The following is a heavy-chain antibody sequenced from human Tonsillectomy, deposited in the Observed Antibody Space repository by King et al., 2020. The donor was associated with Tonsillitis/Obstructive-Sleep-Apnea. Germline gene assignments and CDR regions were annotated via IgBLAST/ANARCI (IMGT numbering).Heavy chain of an antibody. CDR1: GFTVSSNY. CDR2: IYSGGSA. V-gene: IGHV3-66*01. Sequence: VQLVESGGGLVQPGGSLRLSCAASGFTVSSNYMTWVRQAPGKGLEWVSVIYSGGSANYADSVKGRFTISRDNSKNTLYLQMNSLRAEDTAVYYCAGDNEQQLALDYWGQGTLVTVSA. D-gene: IGHD6-13*01. CDR3: AGDNEQQLALDY. J-gene: IGHJ4*02.